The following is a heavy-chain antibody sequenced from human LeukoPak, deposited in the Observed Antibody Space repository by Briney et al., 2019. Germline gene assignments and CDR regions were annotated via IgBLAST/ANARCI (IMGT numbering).Heavy chain of an antibody. CDR3: ARDPDYGDYVPAY. V-gene: IGHV3-7*01. J-gene: IGHJ4*02. Sequence: GGSLRLSCAASGFTFSSYWMSWVRQAPGKGLEWVANIKQDGSEKYYVDSVKGRFTISRDNAKNSLYLQMNSLRAEDTAVYYCARDPDYGDYVPAYWGQGTLVTVSS. CDR1: GFTFSSYW. D-gene: IGHD4-17*01. CDR2: IKQDGSEK.